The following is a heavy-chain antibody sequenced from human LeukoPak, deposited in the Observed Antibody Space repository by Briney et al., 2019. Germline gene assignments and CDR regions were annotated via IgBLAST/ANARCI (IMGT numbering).Heavy chain of an antibody. V-gene: IGHV3-66*01. D-gene: IGHD3-10*01. CDR3: ARDSGSDYYGSGSYSDY. CDR2: IYSGGST. Sequence: GGSLRLSCAASGFTFSSYGMSWVRQAPGKGLEWVSVIYSGGSTYYADSVKGRFTISRDNSKNTLYLQMNSLRAEDTAVYYCARDSGSDYYGSGSYSDYWGQGTLVTVSS. CDR1: GFTFSSYG. J-gene: IGHJ4*02.